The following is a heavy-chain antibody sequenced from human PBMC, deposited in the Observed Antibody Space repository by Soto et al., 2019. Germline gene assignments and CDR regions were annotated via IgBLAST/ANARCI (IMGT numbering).Heavy chain of an antibody. V-gene: IGHV3-30-3*01. CDR2: ISYDGSNK. CDR1: GFTFSSYA. CDR3: AREPNYYGMDV. J-gene: IGHJ6*01. Sequence: QPGGSLRLSCAASGFTFSSYAMHWVRQAPGKGLEWVAVISYDGSNKYYADSVKGRFTISRDNSKNTLYLQMNSLRAEDTAVYYCAREPNYYGMDVWGQGTTVTVSS.